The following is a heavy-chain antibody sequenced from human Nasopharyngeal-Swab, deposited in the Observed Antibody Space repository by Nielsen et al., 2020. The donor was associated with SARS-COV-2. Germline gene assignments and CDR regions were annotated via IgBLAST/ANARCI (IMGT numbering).Heavy chain of an antibody. V-gene: IGHV1-18*01. CDR1: GFTLTTSA. J-gene: IGHJ4*02. D-gene: IGHD6-19*01. Sequence: ASVKVSCKASGFTLTTSAMQWVRQAPGQGLEWMGWISAYNGNTNYAQKLQGRVTMTTDTSTSTAYMELRSLRSDDTAVYYCARDYRAWSSGFPFDYWGQGTLVTVSS. CDR2: ISAYNGNT. CDR3: ARDYRAWSSGFPFDY.